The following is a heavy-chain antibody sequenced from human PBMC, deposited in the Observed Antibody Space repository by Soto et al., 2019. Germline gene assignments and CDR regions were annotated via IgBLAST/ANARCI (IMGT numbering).Heavy chain of an antibody. CDR2: ISSNGGRT. D-gene: IGHD3-3*01. Sequence: EVQLVESGGGLVQPGGSLRLSCAASGFTFSSYAMHWVRQAPGKGLEYVSAISSNGGRTYYANSVKGRFTISRDNYKNTLYLQTGSQRAEDIAVYYGARDYSLLRFLEWPHHGYMDVWGKGTTVTVSS. CDR3: ARDYSLLRFLEWPHHGYMDV. CDR1: GFTFSSYA. J-gene: IGHJ6*03. V-gene: IGHV3-64*01.